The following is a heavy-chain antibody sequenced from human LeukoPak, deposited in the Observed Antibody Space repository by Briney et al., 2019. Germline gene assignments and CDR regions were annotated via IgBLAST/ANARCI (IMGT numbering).Heavy chain of an antibody. CDR2: ITWNGGST. CDR3: ARGGGSIRHSYYYYVDV. V-gene: IGHV3-20*04. Sequence: GGSLRLSCAAAGFSFNDYGMSWVRQAPGQGPEWVSGITWNGGSTDYAASVKGRFTISRDNAKNSLYLRMNSLRDEDTALYYCARGGGSIRHSYYYYVDVWGKGTSVTVSS. J-gene: IGHJ6*03. CDR1: GFSFNDYG. D-gene: IGHD2-15*01.